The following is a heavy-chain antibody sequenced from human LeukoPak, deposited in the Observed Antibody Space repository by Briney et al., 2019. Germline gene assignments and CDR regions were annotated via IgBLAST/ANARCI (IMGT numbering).Heavy chain of an antibody. J-gene: IGHJ3*02. CDR1: GYTLTELS. CDR3: ATLVDGSGSYYYFDAFDI. CDR2: FDPEDGET. Sequence: ASVKVSCKVSGYTLTELSMHWVRQAPGKGLEWMGGFDPEDGETIYAQKFQGRVTMTEDTSTDTAYMELRSLRSEDTAVYYCATLVDGSGSYYYFDAFDIWGQGTMVTVSS. V-gene: IGHV1-24*01. D-gene: IGHD3-10*01.